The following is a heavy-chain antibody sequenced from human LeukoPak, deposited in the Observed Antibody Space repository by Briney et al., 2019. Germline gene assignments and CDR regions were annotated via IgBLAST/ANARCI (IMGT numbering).Heavy chain of an antibody. CDR3: ARDYTVAA. CDR1: GGSISSSSYF. V-gene: IGHV4-39*07. CDR2: IHYSGST. D-gene: IGHD2-15*01. J-gene: IGHJ5*02. Sequence: PSETLSLTCTVSGGSISSSSYFWAWIRQPPGKGLEWIGSIHYSGSTYYNPSLQSRVTISIDTSKNQFSLRLRFVTAADTAVYYCARDYTVAAWGQGTLVTVSS.